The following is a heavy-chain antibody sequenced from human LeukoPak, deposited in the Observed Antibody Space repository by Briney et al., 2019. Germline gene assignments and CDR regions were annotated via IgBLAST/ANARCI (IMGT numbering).Heavy chain of an antibody. V-gene: IGHV4-61*02. CDR2: IYTSGST. Sequence: SETLSLTCTVSGGSISSGSYYWSRIRQPAGKGLEWIGRIYTSGSTNYNPSLKSRVTISVDTSKNQFSLKLSSVTAADTAVYYCARLAIDNWFDPWGQGTLVTVSS. CDR3: ARLAIDNWFDP. J-gene: IGHJ5*02. CDR1: GGSISSGSYY.